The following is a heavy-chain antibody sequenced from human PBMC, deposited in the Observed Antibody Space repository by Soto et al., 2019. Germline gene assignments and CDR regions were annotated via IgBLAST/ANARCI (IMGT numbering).Heavy chain of an antibody. CDR2: IYSGGST. J-gene: IGHJ4*02. CDR1: GLTVSSNY. V-gene: IGHV3-66*01. CDR3: ARTAYDYSPFDY. D-gene: IGHD4-4*01. Sequence: GGSLRLSCAASGLTVSSNYMSWVRQAPTKGLEWVSVIYSGGSTYYADSVKGRFTISRDNSKNTLYLQMNSLRAEDTAVYYCARTAYDYSPFDYWGQGTLVTVSS.